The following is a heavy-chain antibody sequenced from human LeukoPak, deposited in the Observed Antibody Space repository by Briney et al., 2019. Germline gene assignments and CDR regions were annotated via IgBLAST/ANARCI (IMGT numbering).Heavy chain of an antibody. CDR2: ISSDGSST. V-gene: IGHV3-74*03. Sequence: GGSLRLSCAASGFXFSSYWIHWVRQPPGKGLVWVSRISSDGSSTTYADSVKGRFTISRDNAKNSLYLQTNSLRAEDSAIYYCASSGYTHAFDYWGQGTLVTVSS. CDR1: GFXFSSYW. J-gene: IGHJ4*02. D-gene: IGHD5-18*01. CDR3: ASSGYTHAFDY.